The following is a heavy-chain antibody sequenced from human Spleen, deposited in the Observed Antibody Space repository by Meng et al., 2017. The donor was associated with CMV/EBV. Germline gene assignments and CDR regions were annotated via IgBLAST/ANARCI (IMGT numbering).Heavy chain of an antibody. Sequence: GGSLRLSCAASGFTFSSYSMNWVRQAPGKGLEWVSSISSSSSYIYYADSVKGRFTISRDNAKNSLYLQMNSLRAEDTALYYCARVNMVRGVIPYYYGMDVWGQGTTVTVSS. J-gene: IGHJ6*02. V-gene: IGHV3-21*04. CDR3: ARVNMVRGVIPYYYGMDV. CDR2: ISSSSSYI. CDR1: GFTFSSYS. D-gene: IGHD3-10*01.